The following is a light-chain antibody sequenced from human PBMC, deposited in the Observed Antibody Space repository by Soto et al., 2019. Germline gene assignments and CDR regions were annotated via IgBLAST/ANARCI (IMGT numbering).Light chain of an antibody. Sequence: DIQMTQSPSTLSASVGDRVIITCRASQSISSWLAWYQQKPGKAPKLLTYDASSLESGVPSRFSGSGSGTEFSLTISSLQPDDFATYYCKQYHTYWTFGQGTKVDIK. CDR3: KQYHTYWT. V-gene: IGKV1-5*01. J-gene: IGKJ1*01. CDR1: QSISSW. CDR2: DAS.